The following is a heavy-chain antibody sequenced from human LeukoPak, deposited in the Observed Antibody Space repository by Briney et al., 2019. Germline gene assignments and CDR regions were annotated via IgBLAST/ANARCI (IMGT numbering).Heavy chain of an antibody. CDR2: ISHSGST. CDR1: GGSFSGYY. D-gene: IGHD3-16*02. J-gene: IGHJ3*02. V-gene: IGHV4-34*01. CDR3: ARSNYVWGSYRPRQSDAFDI. Sequence: AETLSLTCAVYGGSFSGYYWSWIRQPPGKGLEWIGEISHSGSTNYNPSLKSRVTMSVDTSKNQFSLKLSSVTAADTAVYYCARSNYVWGSYRPRQSDAFDIWGQGTMVTVSS.